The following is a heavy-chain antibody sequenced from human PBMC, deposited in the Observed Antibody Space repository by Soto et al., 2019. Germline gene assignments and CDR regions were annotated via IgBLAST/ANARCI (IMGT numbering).Heavy chain of an antibody. Sequence: QVQLVQSGAEVKKPGSSVTVSCKTSGGTFSKDAINWVRQAPGQGLEWMGLLIPVFGSPIYAQKFQGRIRIPEDESTSTAFMDLSSLRSEDKAVYYCKRVLGYTFEPGKTRYYAMDVWGQGTTVSVSS. CDR3: KRVLGYTFEPGKTRYYAMDV. J-gene: IGHJ6*02. CDR2: LIPVFGSP. D-gene: IGHD5-18*01. CDR1: GGTFSKDA. V-gene: IGHV1-69*01.